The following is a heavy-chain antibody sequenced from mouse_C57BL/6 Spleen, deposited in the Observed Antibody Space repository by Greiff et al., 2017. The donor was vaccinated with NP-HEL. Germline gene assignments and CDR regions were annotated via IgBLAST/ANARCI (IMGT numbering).Heavy chain of an antibody. Sequence: EVQLQESGPGLVKPSQSLSLTCSVTGYSITSGYYWNWIRQFPGNKLEWMGYISYDGSNNYNPSLKNRISITRDTSKNQFFLKLNSVTTEDTATYYCARFITHFDYWGQGTTLTVSS. CDR3: ARFITHFDY. CDR1: GYSITSGYY. D-gene: IGHD1-1*01. CDR2: ISYDGSN. V-gene: IGHV3-6*01. J-gene: IGHJ2*01.